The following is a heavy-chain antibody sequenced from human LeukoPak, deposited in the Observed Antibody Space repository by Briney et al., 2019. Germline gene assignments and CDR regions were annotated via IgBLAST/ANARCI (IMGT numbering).Heavy chain of an antibody. CDR1: GITVSSNY. Sequence: GGSLRLSCAASGITVSSNYMSWVRQAPGMGLEWVSVIYSDGRTYYSDSVMGRFTISRDNSKKTLYLQMNSLRAEDMAVYYCARSNCNSCYLGVWYYFDYWGQGTLVTVSS. CDR2: IYSDGRT. J-gene: IGHJ4*02. D-gene: IGHD1/OR15-1a*01. CDR3: ARSNCNSCYLGVWYYFDY. V-gene: IGHV3-66*01.